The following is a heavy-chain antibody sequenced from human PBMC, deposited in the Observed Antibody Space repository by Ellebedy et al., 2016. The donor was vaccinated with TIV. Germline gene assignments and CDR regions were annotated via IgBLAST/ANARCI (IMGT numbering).Heavy chain of an antibody. J-gene: IGHJ3*02. V-gene: IGHV5-51*01. CDR3: ARQLRFLDHDAFDI. CDR1: GYSFTSYW. CDR2: IYPGDSDT. D-gene: IGHD3-3*01. Sequence: GGSLRLXXKGSGYSFTSYWIGWVRQMPGKGLEWMGIIYPGDSDTRYSPSFQGQVTISADKSISTAYLQWSSLKASDTAMYYCARQLRFLDHDAFDIWGQGTMVTVSS.